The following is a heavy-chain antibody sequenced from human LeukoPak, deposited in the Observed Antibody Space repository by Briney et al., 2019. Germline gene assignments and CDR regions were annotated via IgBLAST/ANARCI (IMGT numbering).Heavy chain of an antibody. CDR2: INDNGYNT. CDR3: ARDLAAAATWFDP. J-gene: IGHJ5*02. CDR1: GFTFSNFV. D-gene: IGHD6-13*01. V-gene: IGHV3-64*04. Sequence: GGPLRLSCSASGFTFSNFVMHWVRQAPGKGLEYVAIINDNGYNTDYAGSVKGRFTVSRDNSKNTLYLQMNSLRAEDTAVYFCARDLAAAATWFDPWGQGTLVTVSS.